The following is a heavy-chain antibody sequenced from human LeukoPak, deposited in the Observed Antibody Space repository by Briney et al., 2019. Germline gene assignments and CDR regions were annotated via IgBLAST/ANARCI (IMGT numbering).Heavy chain of an antibody. Sequence: SETLSLTCAVYGGSFSGYYWSWIRQPPGKGREGIGEINHSGSTNYNPSLKSRVTISVDTSKNQFSLKLSSVTAADTAVYYCARGVGAIVVVRGYDYWGQGTLVTVSS. D-gene: IGHD3-22*01. CDR2: INHSGST. CDR3: ARGVGAIVVVRGYDY. V-gene: IGHV4-34*01. CDR1: GGSFSGYY. J-gene: IGHJ4*02.